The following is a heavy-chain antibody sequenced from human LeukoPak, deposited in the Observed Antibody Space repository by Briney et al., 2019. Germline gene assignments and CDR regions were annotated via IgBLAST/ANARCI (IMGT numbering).Heavy chain of an antibody. CDR1: GGSISSSNW. J-gene: IGHJ4*02. Sequence: SETLSLTCAVSGGSISSSNWWSWVRQPPGKGLEWIGEIYHSGSTNYNPSLKSRVTISVDKSKNQFSLKLSSVTAADTAVYYCARGGAAAGSYFDYWGQGTLVTVSS. D-gene: IGHD6-13*01. CDR3: ARGGAAAGSYFDY. CDR2: IYHSGST. V-gene: IGHV4-4*02.